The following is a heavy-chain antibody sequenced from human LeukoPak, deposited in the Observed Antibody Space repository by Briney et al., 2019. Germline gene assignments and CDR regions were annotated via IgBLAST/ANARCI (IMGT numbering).Heavy chain of an antibody. CDR2: ISGSGGST. V-gene: IGHV3-23*01. Sequence: GGSLRLSYAASGFTFSSYAMSWVRQAPGKGLEWVSAISGSGGSTYYADSVKGRFTISRDNSKNTLYLQMNSLRAEDTAVYYCAKTPYDYVWGSYRPPGAFDIWGQGTMVTVSS. CDR3: AKTPYDYVWGSYRPPGAFDI. J-gene: IGHJ3*02. D-gene: IGHD3-16*02. CDR1: GFTFSSYA.